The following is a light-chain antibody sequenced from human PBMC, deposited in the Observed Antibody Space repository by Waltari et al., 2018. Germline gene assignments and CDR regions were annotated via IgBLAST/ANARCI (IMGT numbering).Light chain of an antibody. Sequence: DIVMTQSPDSLAVSLGARATINCKSSQGLLYSSNNKNSLAWYQQKPGQPPKLLIYWASSRESGVPDRFSASGSGTDFTLTISSLQAEDVAVYYCQQYYSTPLTFGGGTKVEIK. V-gene: IGKV4-1*01. J-gene: IGKJ4*01. CDR1: QGLLYSSNNKNS. CDR2: WAS. CDR3: QQYYSTPLT.